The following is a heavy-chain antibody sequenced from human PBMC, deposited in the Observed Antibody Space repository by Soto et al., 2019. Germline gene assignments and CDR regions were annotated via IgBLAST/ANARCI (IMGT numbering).Heavy chain of an antibody. CDR2: IRSKAYGGTT. CDR1: GFTFGDYA. V-gene: IGHV3-49*03. CDR3: TRSPHAHCSGGSCYSKAFDI. J-gene: IGHJ3*02. D-gene: IGHD2-15*01. Sequence: GGSLRLSCTASGFTFGDYAMSWFRQAPGKGLEWVGFIRSKAYGGTTEYAASVKGRFTISRDDSKSIAYLQMNSLKTEDTAVYYCTRSPHAHCSGGSCYSKAFDIWGQGTMVTVSS.